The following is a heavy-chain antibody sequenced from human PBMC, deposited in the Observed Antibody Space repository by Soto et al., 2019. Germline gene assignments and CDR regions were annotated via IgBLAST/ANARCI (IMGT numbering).Heavy chain of an antibody. D-gene: IGHD6-13*01. CDR3: ARDFSIAAAGTNLIYYYYGMDV. CDR2: IYHSGST. CDR1: GGSISSSNW. V-gene: IGHV4-4*02. J-gene: IGHJ6*02. Sequence: SETLSLTCAVSGGSISSSNWWSWVRQPPGKGLEWIGEIYHSGSTNYNPSLKSRVTISVDKSKNQFSLKLSSVTAADTTVYYCARDFSIAAAGTNLIYYYYGMDVWGQGTTVTVSS.